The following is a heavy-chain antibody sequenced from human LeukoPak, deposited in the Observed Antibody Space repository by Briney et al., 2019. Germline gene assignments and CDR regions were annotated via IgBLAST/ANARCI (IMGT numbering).Heavy chain of an antibody. J-gene: IGHJ4*02. CDR3: ARGGKATVVTV. Sequence: SETLSLTCTVSGGSISSYYWSWIRQPAGKGLEWIGRIYSSGSTNYNPSLKSRVTVSVDTSKNQFSLKLSSVTAADTAVYYCARGGKATVVTVWGQGTLVTVSS. V-gene: IGHV4-4*07. CDR1: GGSISSYY. CDR2: IYSSGST. D-gene: IGHD4-23*01.